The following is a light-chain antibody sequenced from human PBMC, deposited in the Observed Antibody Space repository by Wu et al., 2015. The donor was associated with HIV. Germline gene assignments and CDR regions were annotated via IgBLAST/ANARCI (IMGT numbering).Light chain of an antibody. V-gene: IGKV1-39*01. J-gene: IGKJ3*01. Sequence: DIQLTQSPSSLSASIGDRITITCRASQFISSHLNWYQQKPGKAPELLIYATSSLQSGVPSRFSGSGSATAFTLTISSLQPEDFATYFCQQSYSAPIFSFGPGTKVDIK. CDR2: ATS. CDR3: QQSYSAPIFS. CDR1: QFISSH.